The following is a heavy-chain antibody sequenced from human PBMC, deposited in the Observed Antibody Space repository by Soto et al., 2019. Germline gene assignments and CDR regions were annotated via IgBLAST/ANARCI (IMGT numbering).Heavy chain of an antibody. J-gene: IGHJ6*02. CDR1: RFTFSGYS. Sequence: LXLSCAASRFTFSGYSMHWVRQAPCKGLEWVAVISYDGSNKYYADSVKGRFTISRDNSKNTLYLQMNSLRAEDTAVYYCARERGVVPAAIAAKGEYYYGMDVWGQGTTVTVSS. CDR3: ARERGVVPAAIAAKGEYYYGMDV. D-gene: IGHD2-2*01. CDR2: ISYDGSNK. V-gene: IGHV3-30-3*01.